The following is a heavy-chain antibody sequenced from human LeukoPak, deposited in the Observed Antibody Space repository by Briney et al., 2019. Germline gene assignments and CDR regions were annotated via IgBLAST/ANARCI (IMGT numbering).Heavy chain of an antibody. CDR1: GFTFSSYG. D-gene: IGHD4-17*01. V-gene: IGHV3-30*18. CDR2: ISYDGSNK. Sequence: GGSLRLSCAASGFTFSSYGMHWVRQAPGKGLEWVAVISYDGSNKYYADSVKGRFTISRDNSKNTLYLQMNSLRAEDTAVYYCANGRAYGDHRYFDYWGQGTLVTVSS. J-gene: IGHJ4*02. CDR3: ANGRAYGDHRYFDY.